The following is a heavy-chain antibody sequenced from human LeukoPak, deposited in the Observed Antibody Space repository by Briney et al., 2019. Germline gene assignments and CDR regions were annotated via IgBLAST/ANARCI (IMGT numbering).Heavy chain of an antibody. CDR1: GFTFSTYA. J-gene: IGHJ3*02. V-gene: IGHV3-23*01. D-gene: IGHD2-2*01. CDR3: AKRGYCSGTNCYAAFDI. Sequence: GGSLRLSCAASGFTFSTYAMSWVRQAPGKGLEWVSDISGSGDSTSYADLVKGRLSISRDNSKNTLYLQMNSLRAEDTAVYYCAKRGYCSGTNCYAAFDIWGQGTKVTVSS. CDR2: ISGSGDST.